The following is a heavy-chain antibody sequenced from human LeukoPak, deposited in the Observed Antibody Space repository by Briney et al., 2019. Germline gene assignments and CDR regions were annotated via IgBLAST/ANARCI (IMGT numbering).Heavy chain of an antibody. J-gene: IGHJ4*02. CDR3: ARGRDIVVVLGKAYFDY. CDR2: INHSGST. Sequence: PSETLSHTCAVYGGSFSGYYWSWIRQPPGKGLEWIGEINHSGSTNYNPSLKSRVTISVDTSKDHFSLQLSSVTAADTPVCYCARGRDIVVVLGKAYFDYWGQGTLVTVSS. CDR1: GGSFSGYY. V-gene: IGHV4-34*01. D-gene: IGHD2-2*01.